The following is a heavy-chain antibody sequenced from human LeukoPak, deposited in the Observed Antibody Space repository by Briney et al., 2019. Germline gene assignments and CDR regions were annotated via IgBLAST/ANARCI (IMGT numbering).Heavy chain of an antibody. CDR2: ISPDGSVT. CDR3: VSDSGLRSGGDS. V-gene: IGHV3-74*01. J-gene: IGHJ4*02. Sequence: PGGSLRLSCAASGSNLRTFWIHWIRQDAGGRLVWVSRISPDGSVTTYTASVKGRFAISRDNAKNTLYLEMNSLRADDAAIYYCVSDSGLRSGGDSWGQGTPVTVSS. CDR1: GSNLRTFW. D-gene: IGHD1-26*01.